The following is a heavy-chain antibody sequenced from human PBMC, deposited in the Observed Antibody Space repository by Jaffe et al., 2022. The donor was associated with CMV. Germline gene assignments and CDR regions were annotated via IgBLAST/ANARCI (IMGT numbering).Heavy chain of an antibody. CDR3: ARRRRGYSGYDQFDY. CDR2: IYYSGST. D-gene: IGHD5-12*01. CDR1: GGSISSYY. V-gene: IGHV4-59*08. Sequence: QVQLQESGPGLVKPSETLSLTCTVSGGSISSYYWSWIRQPPGKGLEWIGYIYYSGSTNYNPSLKSRVTISVDTSKNQFSLKLSSVTAADTAVYYCARRRRGYSGYDQFDYWGQGTLVTVSS. J-gene: IGHJ4*02.